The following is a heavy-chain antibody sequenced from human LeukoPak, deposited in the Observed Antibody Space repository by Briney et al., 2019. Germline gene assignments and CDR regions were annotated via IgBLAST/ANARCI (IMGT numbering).Heavy chain of an antibody. V-gene: IGHV3-30-3*01. D-gene: IGHD6-13*01. CDR3: ARVVRQQLAAYFDY. CDR1: GFTFSSYA. J-gene: IGHJ4*02. CDR2: ISYDGSNK. Sequence: GGSLRLSWAASGFTFSSYAMHWVRQAPGKGLEWVAVISYDGSNKYYADSVKGRFTISRDNSKNTLYLQMNSLRAEDTAVYYCARVVRQQLAAYFDYWGQGTLVTVSS.